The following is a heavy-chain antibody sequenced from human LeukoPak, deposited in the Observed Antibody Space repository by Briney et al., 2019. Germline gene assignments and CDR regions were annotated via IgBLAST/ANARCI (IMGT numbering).Heavy chain of an antibody. J-gene: IGHJ4*02. CDR1: GFTFSSYW. D-gene: IGHD3-10*01. CDR2: IKQDGSEK. V-gene: IGHV3-7*01. Sequence: GGSLRLSCAASGFTFSSYWMSWVRQAPGKGLEWVANIKQDGSEKYYVDSVKGRFTISRDNAKNSPYLQMNSLRAEDTAVYYCARDLAGVPPREVFVYWGQGTLVTVSS. CDR3: ARDLAGVPPREVFVY.